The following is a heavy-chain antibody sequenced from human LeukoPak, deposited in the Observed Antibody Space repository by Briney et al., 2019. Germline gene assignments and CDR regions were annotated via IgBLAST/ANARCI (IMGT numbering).Heavy chain of an antibody. Sequence: GGSLRLSCAASGFTFDDYGMHWVRQAPGKGLEWLAVISYDGTNKYYADSVKGRFTISRDNSKNTLSLQVNSLRVEDTAVYYCARGGDYDFFDYWGQGTLVTVSS. V-gene: IGHV3-30*03. CDR1: GFTFDDYG. CDR2: ISYDGTNK. CDR3: ARGGDYDFFDY. D-gene: IGHD5-12*01. J-gene: IGHJ4*02.